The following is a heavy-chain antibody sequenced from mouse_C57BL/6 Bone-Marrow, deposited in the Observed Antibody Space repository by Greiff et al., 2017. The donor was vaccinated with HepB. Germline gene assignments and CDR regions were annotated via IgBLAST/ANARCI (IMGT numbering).Heavy chain of an antibody. D-gene: IGHD2-12*01. Sequence: EVKLLEPGTVLARPGASVKMSCKTSGYTFTSYWMHWVKQRPGQGLEWIGAIYPGNSDTSYNQKFKGKAKLTAVTSASTAYMELSSLTNEDSAVYYCTRDCYDKDYAMDYWGQGTSVTVSS. CDR1: GYTFTSYW. CDR3: TRDCYDKDYAMDY. CDR2: IYPGNSDT. J-gene: IGHJ4*01. V-gene: IGHV1-5*01.